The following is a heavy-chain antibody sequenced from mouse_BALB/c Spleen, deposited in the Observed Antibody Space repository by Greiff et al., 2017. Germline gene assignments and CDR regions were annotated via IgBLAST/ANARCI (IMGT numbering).Heavy chain of an antibody. J-gene: IGHJ3*01. CDR1: GFSLTSYG. V-gene: IGHV2-9*02. CDR2: IWAGGST. Sequence: QVQLKESGPGLVAPSQSLSITCTVSGFSLTSYGVHWVRQPPGKGLEWLGVIWAGGSTNYNSALMSRLSISKDNSKSQVFLKMNSLQTDDTAMYYCARDRVYYDYDEGFAYWGQGTLVTVSA. CDR3: ARDRVYYDYDEGFAY. D-gene: IGHD2-4*01.